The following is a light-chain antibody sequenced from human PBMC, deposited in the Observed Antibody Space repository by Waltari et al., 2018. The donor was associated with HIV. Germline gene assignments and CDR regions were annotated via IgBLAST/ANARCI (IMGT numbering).Light chain of an antibody. CDR1: SSNIGSNY. Sequence: QSVLTQPPSASGTPGQRVTISCSGSSSNIGSNYVYWYQQLPGTAPKLLIYRNNQRPSGVPDRFSGSKSGTSASLAISGLRSEDEADYDCAAWDASLSAVVFGGGTKLTVL. CDR3: AAWDASLSAVV. J-gene: IGLJ2*01. CDR2: RNN. V-gene: IGLV1-47*01.